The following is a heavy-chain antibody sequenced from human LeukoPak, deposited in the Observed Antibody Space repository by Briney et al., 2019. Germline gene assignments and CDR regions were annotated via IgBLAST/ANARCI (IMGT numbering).Heavy chain of an antibody. Sequence: PGGSLRLSCAASRFTFGSFDMHWVRQAPGKGLEWVTFIRFDGSNKYYADSVKGRFTISRDNSKNTLYLQMSRLRPEDTAVYYCARQIGVSIDYWGQGTLVTVSS. CDR2: IRFDGSNK. D-gene: IGHD5/OR15-5a*01. CDR1: RFTFGSFD. V-gene: IGHV3-30*02. CDR3: ARQIGVSIDY. J-gene: IGHJ4*02.